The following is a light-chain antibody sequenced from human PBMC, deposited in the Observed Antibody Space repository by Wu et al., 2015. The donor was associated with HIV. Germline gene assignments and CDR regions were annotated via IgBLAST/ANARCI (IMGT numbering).Light chain of an antibody. CDR1: QHISDS. J-gene: IGKJ2*01. CDR3: QQYYNYPRS. Sequence: AIRMTQYPSSLSASTGDIVTITCRASQHISDSLAWYQQKPPNAPKLLISGGSTLQSGVPSRFNGSGSGTQFTLTINCLQSEDFASYYCQQYYNYPRSFGQGT. CDR2: GGS. V-gene: IGKV1-8*01.